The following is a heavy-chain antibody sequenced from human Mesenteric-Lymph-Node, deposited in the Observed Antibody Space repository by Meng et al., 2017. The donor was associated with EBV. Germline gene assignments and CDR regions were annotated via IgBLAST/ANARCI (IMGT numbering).Heavy chain of an antibody. CDR1: GGAISSDN. D-gene: IGHD3-10*01. V-gene: IGHV4-39*01. CDR3: ARRLHYYGSLGS. J-gene: IGHJ4*02. CDR2: TGTS. Sequence: QLQPQESGPGLVKPSETLSLTCTISGGAISSDNWAWIRQPPGKGLEWIGDTGTSYYNPSLKNRVTISVDTSNQFSLKLSSVTAADTAVYYCARRLHYYGSLGSWGQGTLVTVSS.